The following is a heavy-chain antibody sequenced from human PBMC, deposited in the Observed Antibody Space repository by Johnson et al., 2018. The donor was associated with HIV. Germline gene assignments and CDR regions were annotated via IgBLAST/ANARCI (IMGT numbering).Heavy chain of an antibody. J-gene: IGHJ3*02. Sequence: QVQLVESGGGVVQPGGSLRLSCAGSGFTFSSYGMHWVRQAPGKGLEWVAVISYDGSEKYYADSVKGRFTISRDNSKNTLSLQMNSLRTEDTAVFYCARNHPQSSDAFDIWGLGTMVTVSS. D-gene: IGHD4-11*01. V-gene: IGHV3-30*19. CDR1: GFTFSSYG. CDR3: ARNHPQSSDAFDI. CDR2: ISYDGSEK.